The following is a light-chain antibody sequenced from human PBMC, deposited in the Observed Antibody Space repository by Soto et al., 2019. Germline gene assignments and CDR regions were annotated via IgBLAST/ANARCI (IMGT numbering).Light chain of an antibody. CDR2: ANS. J-gene: IGLJ1*01. Sequence: QSALTQPPSVSGAPGQRVTISCSGSSSNIGAGYDVHWYQQLPGTAPKLLIYANSNRPSGVPDRFSGSKSGTSASLAITGLQAEDEADYYCQSYDNSLSGYVFGPGTKVTV. CDR3: QSYDNSLSGYV. V-gene: IGLV1-40*01. CDR1: SSNIGAGYD.